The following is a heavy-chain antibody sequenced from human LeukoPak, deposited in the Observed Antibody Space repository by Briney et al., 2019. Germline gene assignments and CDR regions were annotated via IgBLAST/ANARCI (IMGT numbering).Heavy chain of an antibody. CDR2: INHSGST. V-gene: IGHV4-34*01. Sequence: SETLSLTCTVSGGSISSYYWSWIRQPPGKGLEWIGEINHSGSTNYNPSLKSRVTISVDTSKNQFSLKLSSVTAADTAVYYCAAGVDVLYYGMDVWGQGTTVTVSS. CDR3: AAGVDVLYYGMDV. J-gene: IGHJ6*02. CDR1: GGSISSYY. D-gene: IGHD5/OR15-5a*01.